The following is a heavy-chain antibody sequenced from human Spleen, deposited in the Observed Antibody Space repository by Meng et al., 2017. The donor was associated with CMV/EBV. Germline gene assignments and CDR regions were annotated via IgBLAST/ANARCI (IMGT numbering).Heavy chain of an antibody. D-gene: IGHD3-10*01. CDR3: ARIYGSGSYPFDY. V-gene: IGHV3-53*01. CDR1: GDNVSANF. CDR2: IYSAGET. Sequence: SCAASGDNVSANFMGWVREAQGKGLEWVSNIYSAGETYYEDCMKGRLTISRDDSKNPVYLQMYSLRAEDTAVYYCARIYGSGSYPFDYWGQGTLVTVSS. J-gene: IGHJ4*02.